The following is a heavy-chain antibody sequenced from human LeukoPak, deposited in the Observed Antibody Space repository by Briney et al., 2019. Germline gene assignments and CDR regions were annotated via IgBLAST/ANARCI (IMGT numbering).Heavy chain of an antibody. D-gene: IGHD4-4*01. CDR1: GGSFSGYY. V-gene: IGHV4-34*01. Sequence: SETLSLTCAVYGGSFSGYYWSWIRQPPGKGLEWIGEINHSGSTNYNPSLKSRVTISVDTSKNQFSLKLSSVTAADTAVYYCARDLGGTPYSNYGGNWFDPWGQGTLVTVSS. CDR3: ARDLGGTPYSNYGGNWFDP. CDR2: INHSGST. J-gene: IGHJ5*02.